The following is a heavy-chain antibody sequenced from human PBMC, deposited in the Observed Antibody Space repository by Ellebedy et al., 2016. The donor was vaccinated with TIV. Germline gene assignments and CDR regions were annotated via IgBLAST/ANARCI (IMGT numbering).Heavy chain of an antibody. CDR1: GFTFTNFA. J-gene: IGHJ4*02. D-gene: IGHD6-13*01. CDR3: AKTEPYGTTWFGRIF. CDR2: ITSGGNT. V-gene: IGHV3-23*01. Sequence: GESLKISCAASGFTFTNFAMTWRRQAPGKGLEWVPAITSGGNTHYADSVKGRFTITRDNSTTTLYMQMTSMRANDTAVYYCAKTEPYGTTWFGRIFWGQGTLVTVSS.